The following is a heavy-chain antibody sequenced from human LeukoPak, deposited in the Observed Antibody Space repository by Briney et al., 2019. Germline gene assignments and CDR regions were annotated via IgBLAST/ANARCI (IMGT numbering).Heavy chain of an antibody. Sequence: SETLSLTCTVSGGSISSYYWSWIRQPPGKGLEWIGYIYYSGSTNYNPSLKSRVTISVDTPRNQFSLKLSSVTAADTAVYYCARVRGYKIKGSWFDPWGQGTLVTVSS. CDR2: IYYSGST. J-gene: IGHJ5*02. D-gene: IGHD5-24*01. CDR3: ARVRGYKIKGSWFDP. V-gene: IGHV4-59*01. CDR1: GGSISSYY.